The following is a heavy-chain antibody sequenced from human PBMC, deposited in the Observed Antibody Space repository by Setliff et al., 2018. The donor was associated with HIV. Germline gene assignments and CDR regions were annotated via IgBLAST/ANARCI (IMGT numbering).Heavy chain of an antibody. CDR1: GYTFTRYD. Sequence: GASVKVSCKASGYTFTRYDVTWVRQAPGQGLEWMGGISGHNGNTRYPQKLQGRVTMTTDTSTNTAYMELRRLRSDDTAVYYCARDGFRAGYSSGWSDYWGQGTLVTVSS. J-gene: IGHJ4*02. CDR2: ISGHNGNT. V-gene: IGHV1-18*01. D-gene: IGHD6-19*01. CDR3: ARDGFRAGYSSGWSDY.